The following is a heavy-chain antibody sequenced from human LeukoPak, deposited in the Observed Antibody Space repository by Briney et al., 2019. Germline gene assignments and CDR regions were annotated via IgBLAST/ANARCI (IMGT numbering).Heavy chain of an antibody. CDR1: GFTFSSYW. V-gene: IGHV3-74*01. J-gene: IGHJ3*02. CDR3: ARVGGVSGRAFDM. CDR2: IRGDGTST. D-gene: IGHD6-25*01. Sequence: GGSLRLSCAASGFTFSSYWMHWVRQDPGKGLVWVSYIRGDGTSTSYADSVKGRFTISRDNAKNTLYLQMNSLGVEDTAVYYCARVGGVSGRAFDMWGQGTMVTVSS.